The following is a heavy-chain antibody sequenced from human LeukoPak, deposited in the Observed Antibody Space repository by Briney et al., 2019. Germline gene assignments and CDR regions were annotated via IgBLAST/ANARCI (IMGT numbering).Heavy chain of an antibody. CDR3: ARTRSWQPLNYYYYGMDV. V-gene: IGHV1-69*04. Sequence: ASVKVSCKASGGTFSSYAISWVRQAPGQGLEWMGRIIPILGIANYAQKFQGRVTITADKSTSTAYMELSSLRSEDTAVYYCARTRSWQPLNYYYYGMDVWGQGTTVTVSS. D-gene: IGHD6-13*01. CDR2: IIPILGIA. J-gene: IGHJ6*02. CDR1: GGTFSSYA.